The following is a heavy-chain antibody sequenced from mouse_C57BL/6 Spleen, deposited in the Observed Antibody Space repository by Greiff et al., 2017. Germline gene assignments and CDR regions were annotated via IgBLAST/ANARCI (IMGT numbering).Heavy chain of an antibody. D-gene: IGHD3-1*01. CDR1: GYTFTSYW. CDR3: ARCFRGYAMDY. Sequence: VQLQQPGAELVKPGASVKLSCKASGYTFTSYWMQWVKQRPGQGLEWIGEIDPSDSYPNYNQKFKGKATLTVDTSSSTAYMQLSSLTSEDSAVYYCARCFRGYAMDYWGQGTSVTVSS. CDR2: IDPSDSYP. J-gene: IGHJ4*01. V-gene: IGHV1-50*01.